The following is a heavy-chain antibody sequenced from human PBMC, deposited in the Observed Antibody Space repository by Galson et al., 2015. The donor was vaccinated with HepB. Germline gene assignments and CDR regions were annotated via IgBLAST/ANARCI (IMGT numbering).Heavy chain of an antibody. CDR3: ARSREYPYYYYMDV. CDR2: IWYDGSNK. D-gene: IGHD2-2*02. Sequence: SLRLSCAASGFTFSSNGMHWVRQAPGKGLEWVAVIWYDGSNKYYADSVKGRFTISRDNSKNTLYLQMNSLRAEDTAVYYCARSREYPYYYYMDVWGKGTTVTVSS. J-gene: IGHJ6*03. V-gene: IGHV3-33*01. CDR1: GFTFSSNG.